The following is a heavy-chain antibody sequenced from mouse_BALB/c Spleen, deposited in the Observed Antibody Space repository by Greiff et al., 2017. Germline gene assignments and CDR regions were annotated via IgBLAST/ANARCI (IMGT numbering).Heavy chain of an antibody. Sequence: EVKLMESGPGLVKPSQSLSLTCSVTGYSITSGYYWNWIRQFPGNKLEWMGYISYDGSNNYNPSLKNRISITRDTSKNQFFLKLNSVTTEDTATYYCARDPRQTGYDYWGQGTTLTVSS. CDR2: ISYDGSN. CDR3: ARDPRQTGYDY. D-gene: IGHD3-2*01. CDR1: GYSITSGYY. J-gene: IGHJ2*01. V-gene: IGHV3-6*02.